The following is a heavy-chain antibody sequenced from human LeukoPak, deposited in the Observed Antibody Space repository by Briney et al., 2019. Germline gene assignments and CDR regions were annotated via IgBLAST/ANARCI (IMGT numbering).Heavy chain of an antibody. Sequence: SGTLSLTCTESLGPITSHFWSWIRPPAGKGLEWIGRINTRGSSNYTPPLKSRVTMSVDMCKNQFALKLRSVTAADTAVYYCARDFEGDSYYFDKWGQGTRVTVSS. D-gene: IGHD1-26*01. J-gene: IGHJ4*02. CDR1: LGPITSHF. CDR3: ARDFEGDSYYFDK. V-gene: IGHV4-4*07. CDR2: INTRGSS.